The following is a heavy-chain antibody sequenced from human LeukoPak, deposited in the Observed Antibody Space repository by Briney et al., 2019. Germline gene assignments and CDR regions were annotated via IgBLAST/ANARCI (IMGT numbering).Heavy chain of an antibody. CDR1: GGSISSSSYY. CDR2: IYYSGST. J-gene: IGHJ5*02. CDR3: AGGINDYGDYNWFDP. Sequence: SETLSLTCTVSGGSISSSSYYWGWIRQPPGKGLEWIGSIYYSGSTCYNPSLKSRVTISVDTSKNQFSLKLSSVTAADTAVYYCAGGINDYGDYNWFDPWGQGTLVTVSS. V-gene: IGHV4-39*01. D-gene: IGHD4-17*01.